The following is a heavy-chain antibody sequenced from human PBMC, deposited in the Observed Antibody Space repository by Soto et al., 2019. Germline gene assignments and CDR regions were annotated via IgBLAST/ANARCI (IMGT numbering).Heavy chain of an antibody. CDR3: AREVALGGAARDKPYYYYGMDV. CDR1: GYTFTSCD. V-gene: IGHV1-8*01. Sequence: GASVKVSCKASGYTFTSCDINWVRQATGQGLEWMGWMNPNSGNTGYAQKFQGRVTMTRNTSISTAYMELSSLRSEDTAVYYCAREVALGGAARDKPYYYYGMDVWGQGTTVTVSS. CDR2: MNPNSGNT. D-gene: IGHD6-6*01. J-gene: IGHJ6*02.